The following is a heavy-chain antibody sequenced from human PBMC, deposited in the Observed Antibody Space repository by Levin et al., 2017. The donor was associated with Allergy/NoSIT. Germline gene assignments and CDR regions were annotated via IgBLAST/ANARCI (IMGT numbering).Heavy chain of an antibody. J-gene: IGHJ4*02. Sequence: GESLKISCAASGFTFSSYSMNWVRQAPGKGLEWLSYISSDTNIIHYADSVKGRFTISRDNAKNSLYLQMNSLGAEDTAVYYCARDHQWSFDYWGQGSLVTVSS. CDR2: ISSDTNII. CDR1: GFTFSSYS. CDR3: ARDHQWSFDY. V-gene: IGHV3-48*01. D-gene: IGHD2-8*01.